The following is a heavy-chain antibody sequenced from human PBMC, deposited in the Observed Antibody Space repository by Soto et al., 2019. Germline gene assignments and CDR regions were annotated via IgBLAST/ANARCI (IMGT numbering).Heavy chain of an antibody. CDR1: GFTFRSYS. J-gene: IGHJ6*02. V-gene: IGHV3-21*01. CDR2: ISSSSSYK. Sequence: VGSLRLSGAASGFTFRSYSMNWVRQAPGKGLEWVSCISSSSSYKYYADSVKGRFTISRDNAKNSLYLQMNSLRAEDTAVYYCARDKRWELRLDQHNGMDVWGQGTTVTVSS. D-gene: IGHD1-26*01. CDR3: ARDKRWELRLDQHNGMDV.